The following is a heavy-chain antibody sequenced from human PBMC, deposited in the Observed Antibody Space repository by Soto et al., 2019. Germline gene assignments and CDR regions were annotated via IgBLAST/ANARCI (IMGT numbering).Heavy chain of an antibody. CDR1: GFTFSSYW. CDR3: ARECLLWFGELPDVPDY. Sequence: EVQLVESGGGLVQPGGSLRLSCAASGFTFSSYWMSWVRQAPGKGLEGVANIKQDGSEKYYVDSVKGRFTISRDNAKNSLYLQMNSLRAEDTAVYYCARECLLWFGELPDVPDYWGQGTLVTVSS. D-gene: IGHD3-10*01. J-gene: IGHJ4*02. CDR2: IKQDGSEK. V-gene: IGHV3-7*01.